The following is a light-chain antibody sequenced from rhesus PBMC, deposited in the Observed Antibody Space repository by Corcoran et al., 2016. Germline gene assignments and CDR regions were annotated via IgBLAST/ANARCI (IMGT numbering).Light chain of an antibody. V-gene: IGKV1-28*02. CDR1: QGIGSY. CDR3: LQHKSYPLT. Sequence: DIQMTQSPSSLSASVGDTVTITCRTSQGIGSYLNWFQQKPGKAPKLLIYAASSLESGVPSRFSGSGSGTEFTLTISSLQPEEFATYYCLQHKSYPLTFGGGTKVEIK. J-gene: IGKJ4*01. CDR2: AAS.